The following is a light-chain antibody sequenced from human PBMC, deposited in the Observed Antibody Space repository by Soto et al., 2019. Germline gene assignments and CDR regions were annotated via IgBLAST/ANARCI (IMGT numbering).Light chain of an antibody. CDR1: ESVSSN. J-gene: IGKJ1*01. CDR2: GAS. Sequence: EIVMAQSPATLSLSPGERATLSCRASESVSSNVAWYQQKPGQAPRLLIYGASTGATGIADRFSGSGSGTDFTPTISSLEPEDFAVYYCQQRSNWPRTFGQGTKVDIK. V-gene: IGKV3-11*01. CDR3: QQRSNWPRT.